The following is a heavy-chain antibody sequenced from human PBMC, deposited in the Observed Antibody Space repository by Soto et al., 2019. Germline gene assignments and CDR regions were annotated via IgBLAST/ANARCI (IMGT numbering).Heavy chain of an antibody. CDR3: ARTYDSNGYANEFDS. CDR2: IYDNGIT. CDR1: GRSIPSYY. J-gene: IGHJ4*02. Sequence: QVVLQESGPGLVKPSETLSLTCSVSGRSIPSYYWSWVRQPPGKGLEWIGYIYDNGITSQNPSLKSRVTMSADTSQNHFSLKLTSVTGADTAVYYCARTYDSNGYANEFDSWGQGILVTVTS. V-gene: IGHV4-59*12. D-gene: IGHD3-22*01.